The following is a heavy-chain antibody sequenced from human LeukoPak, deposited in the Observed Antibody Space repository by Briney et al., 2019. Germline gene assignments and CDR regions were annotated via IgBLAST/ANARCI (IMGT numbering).Heavy chain of an antibody. D-gene: IGHD3-22*01. CDR1: GSTFSSYS. CDR2: ISSSSSYI. V-gene: IGHV3-21*01. Sequence: GGSLRLSCAASGSTFSSYSMNWVRQAPGKGLEWVSSISSSSSYIYYADSVKGRFTISRDSAKNSLYLQMNSLRAEDTAVYYCARGGGNYYDSSGYYYYFDYWGQGTLVTVSS. CDR3: ARGGGNYYDSSGYYYYFDY. J-gene: IGHJ4*02.